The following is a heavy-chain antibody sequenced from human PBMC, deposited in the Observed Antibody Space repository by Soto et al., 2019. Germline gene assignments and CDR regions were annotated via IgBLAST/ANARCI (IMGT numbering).Heavy chain of an antibody. Sequence: EVQLVETGGGLIQPGGSLRLSCAASGFTVSSDYMSWVRQAPGKGLEWVSVLYSGGSTYYAGSVKGRFTVSRDNSKNTLYLQMDSLRADDTAVYYCTRDLLRITPPAWGQGTLVTVSS. CDR3: TRDLLRITPPA. CDR2: LYSGGST. J-gene: IGHJ4*02. CDR1: GFTVSSDY. V-gene: IGHV3-53*02.